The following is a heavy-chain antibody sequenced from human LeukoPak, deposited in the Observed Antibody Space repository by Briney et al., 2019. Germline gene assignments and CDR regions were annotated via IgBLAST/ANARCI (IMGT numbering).Heavy chain of an antibody. J-gene: IGHJ6*02. V-gene: IGHV3-7*01. CDR1: GFTFTRYW. CDR3: ARLTMVRGVRYYGMDV. Sequence: PGGSLRLSCAASGFTFTRYWMSWVRQAQGKGLEWMASIKQDGSEKYYVDSVKGRFTISRDNARNSLYLQMNSLRAEDTAVYYCARLTMVRGVRYYGMDVWGQGTTVTVSS. D-gene: IGHD3-10*01. CDR2: IKQDGSEK.